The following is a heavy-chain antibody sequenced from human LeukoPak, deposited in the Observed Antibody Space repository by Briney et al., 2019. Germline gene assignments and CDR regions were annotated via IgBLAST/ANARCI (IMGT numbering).Heavy chain of an antibody. V-gene: IGHV4-34*01. Sequence: PSETLSLTCAVYGGSFSGYYWSWIRQPPGKGLEWIGEINHSGSTNYHPSLKSRVTMSVDTSKNQFSLKLSSVTAADTAVYYCARDRCSSTSCYNNWFDPWGQGTLVTVSS. CDR1: GGSFSGYY. CDR3: ARDRCSSTSCYNNWFDP. CDR2: INHSGST. D-gene: IGHD2-2*02. J-gene: IGHJ5*02.